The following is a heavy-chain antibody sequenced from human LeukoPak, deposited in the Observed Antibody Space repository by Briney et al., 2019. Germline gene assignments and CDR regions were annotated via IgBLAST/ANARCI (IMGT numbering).Heavy chain of an antibody. CDR3: AKAPWNDVPPASMDV. J-gene: IGHJ6*03. CDR2: IRYDGSNK. CDR1: GFTFSSYG. V-gene: IGHV3-30*02. Sequence: HPGGSLRLSCAASGFTFSSYGMHWVRQAPGKGLEWVAFIRYDGSNKYYADSVRGRFTISRDNSKNTLYLQMNSLRAEDTAVYYCAKAPWNDVPPASMDVWGKGTTVTVSS. D-gene: IGHD1-1*01.